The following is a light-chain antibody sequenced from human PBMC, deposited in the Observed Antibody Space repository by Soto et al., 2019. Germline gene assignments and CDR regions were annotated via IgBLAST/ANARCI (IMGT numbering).Light chain of an antibody. CDR1: QSVSSS. CDR2: DAS. V-gene: IGKV3-15*01. J-gene: IGKJ4*01. CDR3: QRYKDWPPELT. Sequence: EIVMTQSPATLSVSPGDRVTLSCRASQSVSSSLAWYQQKPGQAPSLLIYDASARANGIPARFSGSGSGTEFTLTISSLKSEDFGGYYCQRYKDWPPELTFGGGTKVEIK.